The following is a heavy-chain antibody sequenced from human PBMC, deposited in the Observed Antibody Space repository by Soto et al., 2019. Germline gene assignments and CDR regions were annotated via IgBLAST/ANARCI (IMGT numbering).Heavy chain of an antibody. J-gene: IGHJ6*02. CDR1: GFTFSSYD. Sequence: QVQLVESGGGVVQPGRSLRLSCAASGFTFSSYDMHWVRQAPGKGLEWVAVISYDGSNKYYADSVKGRFTISRDNSKNTLYLQMNSLRAEDTAVYYCARGGLRFLAWLANGMDVWGHRTIVTVSS. D-gene: IGHD3-3*01. CDR2: ISYDGSNK. CDR3: ARGGLRFLAWLANGMDV. V-gene: IGHV3-30-3*01.